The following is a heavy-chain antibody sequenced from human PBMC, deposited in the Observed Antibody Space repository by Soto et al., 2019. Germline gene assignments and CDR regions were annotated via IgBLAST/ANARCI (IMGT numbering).Heavy chain of an antibody. J-gene: IGHJ6*02. V-gene: IGHV1-18*01. D-gene: IGHD2-8*01. CDR3: ARDLESVTAKHFFYYYAMDV. CDR2: VSANNGHT. Sequence: ASVKVSCKASGFTFSNYGLNWVRQAPGQGLEWMGWVSANNGHTNYAQNLQGRVSMTTDTSTSTAYMELRGLTFDDTAVYYCARDLESVTAKHFFYYYAMDVWG. CDR1: GFTFSNYG.